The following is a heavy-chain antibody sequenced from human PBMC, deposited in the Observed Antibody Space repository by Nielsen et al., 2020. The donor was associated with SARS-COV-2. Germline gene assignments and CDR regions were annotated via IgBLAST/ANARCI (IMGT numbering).Heavy chain of an antibody. D-gene: IGHD5-12*01. Sequence: GESLKISCAASGFRVSQFGMHWVRQAPGKGLEWVADMWADGIKKYSIDSVKGRFTISRDNAKNSLFLEMNSLGGEDTAVYYCARDGRQSGYDERSWFDTWGQGTLVTVSS. J-gene: IGHJ5*02. CDR2: MWADGIKK. V-gene: IGHV3-33*01. CDR1: GFRVSQFG. CDR3: ARDGRQSGYDERSWFDT.